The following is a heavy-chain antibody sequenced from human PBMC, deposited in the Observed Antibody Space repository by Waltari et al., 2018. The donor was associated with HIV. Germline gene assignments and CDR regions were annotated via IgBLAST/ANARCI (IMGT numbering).Heavy chain of an antibody. CDR3: ARDFGSGSSGWYDY. V-gene: IGHV3-21*02. J-gene: IGHJ4*02. D-gene: IGHD6-19*01. CDR2: ISSDSGYR. Sequence: EVQLVESGGGLVKPGGSLRLSCAASGFTFNFYSMNWVRQAPGKGREWLSSISSDSGYRSYADSVRGRFTISRDNAKTSLYLQMYSLRAEDTAVYYCARDFGSGSSGWYDYWGQGTLVTVSS. CDR1: GFTFNFYS.